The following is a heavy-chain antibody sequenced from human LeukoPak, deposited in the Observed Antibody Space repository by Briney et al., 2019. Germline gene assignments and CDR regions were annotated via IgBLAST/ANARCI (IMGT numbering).Heavy chain of an antibody. CDR3: ARAVVGATFDY. J-gene: IGHJ4*02. CDR2: IYYSGST. Sequence: SETLSLTCTVSGGSISSYYWSWIRQPPGEGLEWIGYIYYSGSTNYNPSLKSRVTISVDTSKNQFSLKLSSVTAADTAVYYCARAVVGATFDYWGQGTLVTVSS. V-gene: IGHV4-59*08. D-gene: IGHD1-26*01. CDR1: GGSISSYY.